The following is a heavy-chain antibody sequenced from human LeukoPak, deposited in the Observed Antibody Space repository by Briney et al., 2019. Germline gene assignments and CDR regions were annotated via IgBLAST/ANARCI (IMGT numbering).Heavy chain of an antibody. CDR3: AVAGFRYYDGSVLQVFVF. J-gene: IGHJ3*01. Sequence: SETLSLTCTVSGGSISSRSHCWGWIRQPPGKGLEWIGTMFYSGSTYYNPSLKSRVAISVDTSENQFSLELNSVTAADTAVYYCAVAGFRYYDGSVLQVFVFGGRGKMV. CDR2: MFYSGST. CDR1: GGSISSRSHC. V-gene: IGHV4-39*01. D-gene: IGHD3-22*01.